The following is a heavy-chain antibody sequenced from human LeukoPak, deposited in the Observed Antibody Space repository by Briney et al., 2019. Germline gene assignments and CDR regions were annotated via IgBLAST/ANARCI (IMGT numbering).Heavy chain of an antibody. V-gene: IGHV4-4*07. Sequence: SETLSLTCTVSGGSISSYYWSWIRQPAGKGLEWIGRIYTSGSTNYNPSLKSRVTMSVDTSKNQFSLKLSSVTAADTAVYYCARDRSSSWYGTEGLFDIWGQGTMVTVSS. D-gene: IGHD6-13*01. J-gene: IGHJ3*02. CDR1: GGSISSYY. CDR2: IYTSGST. CDR3: ARDRSSSWYGTEGLFDI.